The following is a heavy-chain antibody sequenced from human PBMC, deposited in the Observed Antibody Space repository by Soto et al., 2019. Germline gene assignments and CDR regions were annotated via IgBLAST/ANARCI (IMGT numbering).Heavy chain of an antibody. CDR1: GFTFSSYS. J-gene: IGHJ4*02. D-gene: IGHD4-17*01. V-gene: IGHV3-21*01. CDR3: ARASRSYGDHDYFDY. CDR2: ISSSSSYI. Sequence: EVQLVESGGGLVKPGGSLRLSCAASGFTFSSYSMNWVRQAPGKGLEWVSSISSSSSYIYYADSVKGRFTISRDNAKNSLYLQMNSLRAEDTAVYYCARASRSYGDHDYFDYWGQGTLVTVSS.